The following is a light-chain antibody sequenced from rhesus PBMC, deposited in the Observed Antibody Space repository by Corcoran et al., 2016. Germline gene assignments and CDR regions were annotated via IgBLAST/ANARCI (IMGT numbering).Light chain of an antibody. CDR1: NNDIGGNEY. CDR3: CSYTTSNSYI. J-gene: IGLJ1*01. CDR2: GVT. V-gene: IGLV2S7*01. Sequence: QAAPTQPPSVSGSPGQSVTISCMGSNNDIGGNEYVSWYHQHPGKAPKLMIFGVTRRPSGVSDRFSGSKSGNTASLTISGLQAEDDGDYYCCSYTTSNSYIFGPGTRLTVL.